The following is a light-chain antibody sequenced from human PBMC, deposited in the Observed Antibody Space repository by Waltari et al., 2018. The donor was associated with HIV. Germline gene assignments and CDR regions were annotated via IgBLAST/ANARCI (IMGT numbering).Light chain of an antibody. CDR2: GNS. Sequence: QSVLTHPPSVSGAPGQRVTIPCSGSSSNLGAGHDVHWYPQLPATAPKLLIFGNSNRPSGVPDRFSGSKSGTSASLAITGLQAEDEGDYFCQSYDGRVFGTGTKVTVV. CDR1: SSNLGAGHD. J-gene: IGLJ1*01. CDR3: QSYDGRV. V-gene: IGLV1-40*01.